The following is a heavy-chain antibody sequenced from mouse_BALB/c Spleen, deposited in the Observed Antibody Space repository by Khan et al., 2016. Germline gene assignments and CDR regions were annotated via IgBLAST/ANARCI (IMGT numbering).Heavy chain of an antibody. D-gene: IGHD2-10*01. CDR1: GFNIKDYY. CDR2: FDPENGDT. CDR3: ARPYYGNFAWFGY. J-gene: IGHJ3*01. V-gene: IGHV14-1*02. Sequence: VQLKQSGAELVRPGALVKLSCKASGFNIKDYYIHWVKQRPEQGLEWIGWFDPENGDTIYDPKFQGKASITADTSSNTAYLQLSSLTSEDTAVYYCARPYYGNFAWFGYWGQGTLVTVSA.